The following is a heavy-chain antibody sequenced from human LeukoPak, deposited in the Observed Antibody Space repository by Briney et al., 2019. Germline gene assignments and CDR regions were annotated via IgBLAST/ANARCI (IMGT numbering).Heavy chain of an antibody. Sequence: GGSLRLSCAASGFTFSSYAMSWVRQAPGKGLEWVSAISGSGGSTYYADSVKGRFTISRDNSKNTLYLQVNSLRAEDTAVYYCAKTVIGGWHFDYWGQGTLVTVSS. CDR2: ISGSGGST. V-gene: IGHV3-23*01. CDR1: GFTFSSYA. D-gene: IGHD6-19*01. J-gene: IGHJ4*02. CDR3: AKTVIGGWHFDY.